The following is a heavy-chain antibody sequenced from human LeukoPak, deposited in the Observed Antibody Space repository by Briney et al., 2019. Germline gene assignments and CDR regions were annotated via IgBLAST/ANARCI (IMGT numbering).Heavy chain of an antibody. CDR3: ARDCSSTSYRNIYDAFDI. D-gene: IGHD2-2*01. CDR1: GGSISSYY. J-gene: IGHJ3*02. Sequence: SETLSLTFTVSGGSISSYYWSWIPEPPGEGLEGIGYIYYSGRTNYNHSLKSRVTISVDTSKNQFSLKLSSVPAADTAVYYGARDCSSTSYRNIYDAFDIWGQGTMVTVSS. V-gene: IGHV4-59*01. CDR2: IYYSGRT.